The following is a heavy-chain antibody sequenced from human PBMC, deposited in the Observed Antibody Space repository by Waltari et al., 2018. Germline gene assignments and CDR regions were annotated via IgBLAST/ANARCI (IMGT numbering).Heavy chain of an antibody. V-gene: IGHV3-74*01. CDR1: GFTSSNHW. D-gene: IGHD6-13*01. CDR2: INGDGSTS. J-gene: IGHJ6*02. CDR3: ARLAPKTYRSPVPGRDYYYGLDV. Sequence: EEQLVESGGGLVQPGDSLSLSCAASGFTSSNHWMPWVRQAPGQGLVLVSRINGDGSTSNYADSVKGRFTISRDNTKKTLYLQMKRLRVEDTAVYYCARLAPKTYRSPVPGRDYYYGLDVWGQGTTVTVSS.